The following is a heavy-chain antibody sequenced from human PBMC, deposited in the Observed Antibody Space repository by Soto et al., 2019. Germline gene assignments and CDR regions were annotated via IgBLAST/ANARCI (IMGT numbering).Heavy chain of an antibody. J-gene: IGHJ3*02. V-gene: IGHV3-23*01. D-gene: IGHD1-26*01. CDR3: ARRNSGSLPVRAFDI. CDR2: ISGSGGST. CDR1: GFTYSSYD. Sequence: PGGYLRIYCAASGFTYSSYDMSWVRQAPGKGLECVSAISGSGGSTYYGDSVKGRFTISRDNSKNPLYLQMNSLRAEDTAVYYCARRNSGSLPVRAFDIWGQGTMVTVSS.